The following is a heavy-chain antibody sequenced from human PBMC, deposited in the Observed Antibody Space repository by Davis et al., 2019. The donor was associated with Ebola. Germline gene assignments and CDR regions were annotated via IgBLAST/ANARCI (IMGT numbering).Heavy chain of an antibody. Sequence: GGSLRLSCAASGFTFSSYGMHWVRQAPGKGLEWVAFIRYDGSNKYYADSVKGRFTISRDNSKNTLYLQMNSLRAEDTAVYYCARHVVPAATTDDYWGQGTLVTVSS. J-gene: IGHJ4*02. D-gene: IGHD2-2*01. CDR2: IRYDGSNK. CDR1: GFTFSSYG. V-gene: IGHV3-30*02. CDR3: ARHVVPAATTDDY.